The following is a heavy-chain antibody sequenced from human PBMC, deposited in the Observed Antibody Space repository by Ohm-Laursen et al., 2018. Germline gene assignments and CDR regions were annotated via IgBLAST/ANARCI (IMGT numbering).Heavy chain of an antibody. J-gene: IGHJ3*02. CDR3: AKDIHYYDSNGYWSDAFDI. Sequence: SLRLSCSATGFTFSSYWMTWVRQASGKGLEWVANIKEDGSVKQYVDSVKGRFTISRDNAKNSLYLQMNSLRAEDTALYYCAKDIHYYDSNGYWSDAFDIWGQGTMVTVSS. D-gene: IGHD3-22*01. CDR1: GFTFSSYW. V-gene: IGHV3-7*03. CDR2: IKEDGSVK.